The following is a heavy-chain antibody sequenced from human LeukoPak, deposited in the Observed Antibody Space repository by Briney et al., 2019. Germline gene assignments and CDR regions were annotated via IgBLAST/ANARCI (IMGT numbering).Heavy chain of an antibody. J-gene: IGHJ5*02. CDR3: ARDSFHGVVVKTNWFDP. CDR2: IYKSGST. Sequence: SETLSLTCTVSGGSISSSSYYWGWIRQPPGKGLEWIGSIYKSGSTYYNPSLQSRVTISVDTSKNQFSLKLSSVTAADTAVYFCARDSFHGVVVKTNWFDPWGQGTLVTVSS. V-gene: IGHV4-39*07. D-gene: IGHD2-21*01. CDR1: GGSISSSSYY.